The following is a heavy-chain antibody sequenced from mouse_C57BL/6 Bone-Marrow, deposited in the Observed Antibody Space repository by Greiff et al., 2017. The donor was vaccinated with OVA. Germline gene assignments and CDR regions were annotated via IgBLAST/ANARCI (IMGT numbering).Heavy chain of an antibody. V-gene: IGHV5-6*01. J-gene: IGHJ3*01. CDR3: ARHEKSAY. Sequence: EVKLMESGGDLVKPGGSLKLSCAASGFTFSSYGMSWVRQTPDTRLEWVATISSGGSYTYYPDSVKGRFTISRDNAKNTLYLQMSSLKSEDTAMYYCARHEKSAYWGQGTLVTVSA. CDR1: GFTFSSYG. CDR2: ISSGGSYT.